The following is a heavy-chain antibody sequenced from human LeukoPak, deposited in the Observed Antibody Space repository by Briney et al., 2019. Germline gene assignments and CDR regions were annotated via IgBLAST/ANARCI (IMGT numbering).Heavy chain of an antibody. V-gene: IGHV5-51*01. CDR1: GYSFATYW. D-gene: IGHD5-12*01. J-gene: IGHJ4*02. CDR3: ARHSATRGSGYNGVGY. CDR2: IYPDDSDT. Sequence: GESLQISCKGSGYSFATYWIAWVRQLPGKGLEWMGIIYPDDSDTRYSPSFQGQVTISVDKSISTAYLQWSSLKASDTAMYYCARHSATRGSGYNGVGYWGQGTLVTVSS.